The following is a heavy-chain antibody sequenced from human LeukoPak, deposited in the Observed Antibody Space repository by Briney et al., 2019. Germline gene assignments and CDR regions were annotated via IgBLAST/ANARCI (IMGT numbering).Heavy chain of an antibody. Sequence: ASVKVSCKASRGTFSSYAISWVRQAPGQGLEWMGGITPIFGTANYAQKFQGRVTITADESTSTAYMELSSLRSEDTAVYYCAREGLGRAFDIWGQGTMVTVSS. CDR2: ITPIFGTA. CDR3: AREGLGRAFDI. D-gene: IGHD3-16*01. J-gene: IGHJ3*02. V-gene: IGHV1-69*01. CDR1: RGTFSSYA.